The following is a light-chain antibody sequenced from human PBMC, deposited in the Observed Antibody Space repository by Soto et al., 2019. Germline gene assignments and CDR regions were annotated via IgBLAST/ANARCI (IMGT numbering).Light chain of an antibody. V-gene: IGLV2-11*01. Sequence: QSALTQPRSVPGSPGQSVTISCTGTSSDVGRYDYVSWYQQHPGKAPKLIIYDVSERPSGVPDRFSGSKFGNTASLTISGLQAEDEADYSCCSFAGSYTYVFGTGTKLTVL. CDR2: DVS. CDR1: SSDVGRYDY. J-gene: IGLJ1*01. CDR3: CSFAGSYTYV.